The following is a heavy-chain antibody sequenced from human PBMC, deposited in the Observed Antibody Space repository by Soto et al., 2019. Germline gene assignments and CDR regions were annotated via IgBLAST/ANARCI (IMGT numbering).Heavy chain of an antibody. CDR3: AKDYRTMTTVTYYFDY. CDR2: ISGSGGST. CDR1: GFTFSSYA. D-gene: IGHD4-4*01. Sequence: GGSLRLSXAASGFTFSSYAMSWVRQAPGKGLEWVSAISGSGGSTYYADSVKGRFTISRDNSKNTLYLQMNSLRAEDTAVYYRAKDYRTMTTVTYYFDYWGQGTLVTVSS. V-gene: IGHV3-23*01. J-gene: IGHJ4*02.